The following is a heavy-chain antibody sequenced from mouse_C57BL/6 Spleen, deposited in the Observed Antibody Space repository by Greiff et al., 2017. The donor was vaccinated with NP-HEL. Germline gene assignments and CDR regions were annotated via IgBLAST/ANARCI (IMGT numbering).Heavy chain of an antibody. D-gene: IGHD2-5*01. CDR1: GYTFTSYW. J-gene: IGHJ2*01. Sequence: VQLKESGTVLARPGASVKMSCKTSGYTFTSYWMHWVKQRPGQGLEWIGAISPGNSDTSYNQKFKGKAKLTAVTSASTAYMELSSLTNEDAAVYYCTRKPLYSNYVSFGYWGQGTTLTVSS. V-gene: IGHV1-5*01. CDR2: ISPGNSDT. CDR3: TRKPLYSNYVSFGY.